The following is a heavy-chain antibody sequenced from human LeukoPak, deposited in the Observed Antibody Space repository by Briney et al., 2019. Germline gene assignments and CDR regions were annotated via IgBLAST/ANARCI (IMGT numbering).Heavy chain of an antibody. CDR2: IIPIFGTA. D-gene: IGHD7-27*01. CDR1: GGTFSSYA. V-gene: IGHV1-69*05. CDR3: ASSGERYYFDY. J-gene: IGHJ4*02. Sequence: ASVKVSCKASGGTFSSYAISWVRQAPGQGLEWMGRIIPIFGTANYAQKFRGRVTITTDESTSTAYMELSSLRSEDTAVYYCASSGERYYFDYWGQGTLVTVSS.